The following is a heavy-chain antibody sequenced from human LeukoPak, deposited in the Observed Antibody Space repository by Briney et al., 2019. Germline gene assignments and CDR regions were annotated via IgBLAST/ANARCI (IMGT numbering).Heavy chain of an antibody. D-gene: IGHD5-18*01. CDR1: GFTFSSYG. J-gene: IGHJ3*02. V-gene: IGHV3-33*01. CDR2: IWYDGSNK. CDR3: ARGTAMVTGTFDI. Sequence: GGSLRLSCAASGFTFSSYGMHWVRQAPGKGLEWVAVIWYDGSNKYYADSVKGRFTISRDNSKNTLYLQMNSLRAEDTAVYYCARGTAMVTGTFDIWGQGTMVTVSS.